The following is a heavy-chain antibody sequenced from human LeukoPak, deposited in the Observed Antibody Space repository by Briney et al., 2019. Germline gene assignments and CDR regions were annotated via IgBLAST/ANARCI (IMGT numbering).Heavy chain of an antibody. V-gene: IGHV4-30-2*01. CDR3: ARDGQLGISAFDI. Sequence: PSETLSLTCTVSGGSISSGGYYWSWIRQHPGKGLEWIGYIYHSGSTYYNPSLKSRVTISVDRSKNQFSLKLSSVTAADTAVYYCARDGQLGISAFDIWGQGTMVTVSS. CDR2: IYHSGST. D-gene: IGHD7-27*01. CDR1: GGSISSGGYY. J-gene: IGHJ3*02.